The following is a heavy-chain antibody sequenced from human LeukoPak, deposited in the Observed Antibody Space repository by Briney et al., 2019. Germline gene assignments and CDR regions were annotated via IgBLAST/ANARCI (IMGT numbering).Heavy chain of an antibody. V-gene: IGHV1-18*01. Sequence: QKFQGRVTMTTDTSTSIAYMELRSLRSDDTAVYYCARELYWNENWFDPWGQGTLVTVSS. D-gene: IGHD1-1*01. CDR3: ARELYWNENWFDP. J-gene: IGHJ5*02.